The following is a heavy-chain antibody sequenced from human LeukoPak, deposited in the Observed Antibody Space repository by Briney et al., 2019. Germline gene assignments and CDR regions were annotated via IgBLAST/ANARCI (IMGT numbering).Heavy chain of an antibody. V-gene: IGHV3-13*05. CDR1: GFTFSSYD. CDR3: AKEGSAVAGNWYFDL. D-gene: IGHD6-19*01. J-gene: IGHJ2*01. CDR2: ITPAGDP. Sequence: PGGSLRLSCAASGFTFSSYDMHWVRQATGKGLEWVSAITPAGDPYYAGSVKGRFTISRENAKKSLYLQMNSLGAGDTAVYYCAKEGSAVAGNWYFDLWGRGTLVTVSS.